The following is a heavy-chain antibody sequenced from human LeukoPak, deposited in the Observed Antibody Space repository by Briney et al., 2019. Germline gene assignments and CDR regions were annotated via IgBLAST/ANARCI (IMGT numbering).Heavy chain of an antibody. CDR2: IIPILGIA. CDR1: GGTFSSYA. V-gene: IGHV1-69*04. D-gene: IGHD1-7*01. CDR3: ARAGTPHLPLDY. Sequence: SVKVSCKASGGTFSSYAISWVRQAPGQGLEWMGRIIPILGIANYAQKFQGRVTITADKSTSTAYMELSSLRSEDTAVYYCARAGTPHLPLDYWGQGTLVTVSS. J-gene: IGHJ4*02.